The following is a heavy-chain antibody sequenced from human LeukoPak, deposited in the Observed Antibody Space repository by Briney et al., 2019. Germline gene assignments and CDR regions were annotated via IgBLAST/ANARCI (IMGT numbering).Heavy chain of an antibody. CDR2: INHSGST. CDR1: GGSFSGYY. CDR3: ARREGDILTGSIVRVYYFDY. Sequence: PSETLSLTCAVYGGSFSGYYWSWIRQPPGKGLEWIGEINHSGSTNYNPSLKSRVTISVDTSKNQFSLKLSSVTAADTAVYYCARREGDILTGSIVRVYYFDYWGQGTLVTVSS. J-gene: IGHJ4*02. D-gene: IGHD3-9*01. V-gene: IGHV4-34*01.